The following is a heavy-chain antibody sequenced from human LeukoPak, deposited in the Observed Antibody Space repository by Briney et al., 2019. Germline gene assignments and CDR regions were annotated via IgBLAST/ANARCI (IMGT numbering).Heavy chain of an antibody. CDR1: GFTFSSYE. V-gene: IGHV3-48*03. D-gene: IGHD1-26*01. CDR3: ASNSGSAGPLYFDY. Sequence: GGSLRLSCAASGFTFSSYEMNWVRQAPGKGLEWVSYISSSGSTIYYADSVKGRFTISRDNAKSSLYLQMNSLRAEDTAVCYCASNSGSAGPLYFDYWGQGALVTVSS. CDR2: ISSSGSTI. J-gene: IGHJ4*02.